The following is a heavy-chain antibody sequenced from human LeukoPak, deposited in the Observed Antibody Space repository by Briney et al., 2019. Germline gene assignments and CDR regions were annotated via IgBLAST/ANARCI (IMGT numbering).Heavy chain of an antibody. D-gene: IGHD1-26*01. J-gene: IGHJ4*02. V-gene: IGHV3-21*01. CDR3: ARDESSGSYAPGYSDY. CDR1: GFTFSSYE. CDR2: ISSSSSYI. Sequence: PGGSLRLSCAASGFTFSSYEMNWVRQAPGKGLEWVSSISSSSSYIYYADSVKGRFTISRDNAKNSLYLQMNSLRAEDTAVYYCARDESSGSYAPGYSDYWGQGTLVTVSS.